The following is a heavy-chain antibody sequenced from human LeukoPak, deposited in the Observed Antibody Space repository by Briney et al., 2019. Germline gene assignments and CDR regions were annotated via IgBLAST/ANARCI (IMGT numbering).Heavy chain of an antibody. D-gene: IGHD3-3*01. Sequence: ASVKVSCKASGYTFTSYYMHWVRQAPGQGLEWMGIINPSGGSTSYAQKFQGRVTMTRDTSTSTVYMELSSLRSEDTAVYYCARGTNYDFWSGYLSDYWGQGTLVTVSS. J-gene: IGHJ4*02. V-gene: IGHV1-46*01. CDR2: INPSGGST. CDR1: GYTFTSYY. CDR3: ARGTNYDFWSGYLSDY.